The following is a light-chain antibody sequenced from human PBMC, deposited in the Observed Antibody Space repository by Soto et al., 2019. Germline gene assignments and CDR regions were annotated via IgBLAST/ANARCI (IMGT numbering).Light chain of an antibody. J-gene: IGKJ2*01. CDR3: MQGTHWPPYT. CDR2: TVS. CDR1: ESLVYSNGETY. Sequence: DVVMTQSPLSLPVTLGQPASISCRSSESLVYSNGETYLDWFQQRPGQSPRRLIYTVSNRDSGVPVRFSSSGSGTDFTLKISRVEAEDVAIYYCMQGTHWPPYTFGQGTMLEIK. V-gene: IGKV2-30*01.